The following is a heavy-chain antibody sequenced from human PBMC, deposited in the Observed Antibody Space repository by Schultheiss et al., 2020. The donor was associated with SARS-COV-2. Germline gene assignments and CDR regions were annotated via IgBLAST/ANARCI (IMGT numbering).Heavy chain of an antibody. CDR3: ARDRMVVTAIPSYYFDY. D-gene: IGHD2-21*02. V-gene: IGHV1-18*01. J-gene: IGHJ4*02. CDR1: GYTFTSYG. Sequence: ASVKVSCKASGYTFTSYGISWVRQAPGQGLEWMGWISAYNGNTNYAQKLQGRVTMTTDTSTSTAYMELRSLRSDDTAVYYCARDRMVVTAIPSYYFDYWGQGTLVTVSS. CDR2: ISAYNGNT.